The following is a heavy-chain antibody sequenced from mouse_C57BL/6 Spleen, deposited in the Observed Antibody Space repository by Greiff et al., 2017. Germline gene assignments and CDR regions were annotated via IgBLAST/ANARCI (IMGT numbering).Heavy chain of an antibody. D-gene: IGHD2-2*01. V-gene: IGHV1-52*01. Sequence: QVQLQQSGAELVRPGSSVKLSCKASGYTFTSYWMHWVKQRPIQGLEWIGNIDPSDSETHYNQKFKDKATLTVDKSSSTAYMQRSSLTSEDSAGYYCAMVALYYGNDGGAMDYWGQGTLVTVSS. J-gene: IGHJ4*01. CDR1: GYTFTSYW. CDR2: IDPSDSET. CDR3: AMVALYYGNDGGAMDY.